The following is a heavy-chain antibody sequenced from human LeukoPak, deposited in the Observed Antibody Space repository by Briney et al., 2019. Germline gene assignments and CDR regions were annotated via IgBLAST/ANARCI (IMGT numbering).Heavy chain of an antibody. D-gene: IGHD6-19*01. CDR1: GYTFTSYY. CDR2: INPSGGST. Sequence: ASVKVSCKASGYTFTSYYMHWVRQAPGQVLEWMGIINPSGGSTSYAQKFQGRVTMTRDTSTSTVYMELSSLRSEDTAVYYCARDQWAGIAVAGIGVDYWGQGTLVTVSS. CDR3: ARDQWAGIAVAGIGVDY. V-gene: IGHV1-46*01. J-gene: IGHJ4*02.